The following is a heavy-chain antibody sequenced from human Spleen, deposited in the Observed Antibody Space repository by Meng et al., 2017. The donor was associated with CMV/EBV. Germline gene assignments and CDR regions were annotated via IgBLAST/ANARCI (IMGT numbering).Heavy chain of an antibody. CDR2: IYYSGST. V-gene: IGHV4-34*01. CDR3: ARSESVGTTDLEY. D-gene: IGHD1-26*01. Sequence: SETLSLTCAAYGGPFSGCYWNWIRQTPGKGLEWIGSIYYSGSTYYNPSLKSRVTISVDTSKNQFSLRLNSVTAADTAMYYCARSESVGTTDLEYWGQGTLVTVSS. J-gene: IGHJ4*02. CDR1: GGPFSGCY.